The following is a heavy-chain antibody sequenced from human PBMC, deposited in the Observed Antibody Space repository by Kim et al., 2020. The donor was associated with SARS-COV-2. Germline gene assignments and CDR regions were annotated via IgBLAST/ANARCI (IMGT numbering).Heavy chain of an antibody. D-gene: IGHD1-1*01. CDR1: GGSISSSSYY. J-gene: IGHJ3*02. CDR3: ARRQPSGEAFDI. Sequence: SETLSLTCTVSGGSISSSSYYWGWIRQPPGKGLEWIGSIYYSGSTYYNPSLKSRVTISVDTSKNQFSLKLSSVTAADTAGYYCARRQPSGEAFDIWGQGT. V-gene: IGHV4-39*01. CDR2: IYYSGST.